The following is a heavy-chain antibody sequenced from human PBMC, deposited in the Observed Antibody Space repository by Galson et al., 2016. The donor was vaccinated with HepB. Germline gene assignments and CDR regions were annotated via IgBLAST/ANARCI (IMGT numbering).Heavy chain of an antibody. Sequence: SLRLSCAASGFTFSSYWMTWVRQVPGKGLEWLAQIKEDGSEKYYVDSLKGRFTISRDNSKNTLYLQMNSLRAEDTAVYYCARDPLHPITILNDAFDIWGQGKMVTVSS. D-gene: IGHD3-3*01. J-gene: IGHJ3*02. CDR3: ARDPLHPITILNDAFDI. CDR1: GFTFSSYW. V-gene: IGHV3-7*01. CDR2: IKEDGSEK.